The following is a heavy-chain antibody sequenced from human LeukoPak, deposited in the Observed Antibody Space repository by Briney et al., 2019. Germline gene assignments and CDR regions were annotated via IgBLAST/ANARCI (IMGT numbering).Heavy chain of an antibody. CDR3: AIDGLGSDKLQLDY. D-gene: IGHD3-16*01. Sequence: GPLRPSSASSGFTFSSYIMNWVPPAPGKGLGLVSSISSSSTYIYYPDSLKGRFTISRDDDKNSLYLEMCSLRAEDTAVYYCAIDGLGSDKLQLDYWGQGTLVTVSS. CDR2: ISSSSTYI. CDR1: GFTFSSYI. V-gene: IGHV3-21*01. J-gene: IGHJ4*02.